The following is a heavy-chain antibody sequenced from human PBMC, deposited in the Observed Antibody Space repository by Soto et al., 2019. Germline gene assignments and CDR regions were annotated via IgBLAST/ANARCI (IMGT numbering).Heavy chain of an antibody. J-gene: IGHJ5*02. D-gene: IGHD1-20*01. Sequence: PSETLSPTCTVSGASICVHRYSWTYICHLPWKGLEGIGNSSYFGTTHFIPSLKSLATISVDTSKNQFSLRLTSVTAAKTSIYYCTGRYNWNDNYFDPWGPGALVTVSS. CDR2: SSYFGTT. V-gene: IGHV4-39*01. CDR1: GASICVHRYS. CDR3: TGRYNWNDNYFDP.